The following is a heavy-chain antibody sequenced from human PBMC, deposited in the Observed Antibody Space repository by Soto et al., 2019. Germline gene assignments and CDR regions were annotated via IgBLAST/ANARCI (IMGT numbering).Heavy chain of an antibody. CDR2: VYYSGGT. Sequence: SETLSLTCTVSGGSMSSYYWSWIRQPPGKGLEWIGYVYYSGGTNYNPSLKSRVTISVDTSKNQFSLKLSSVTAADTAVYYCARHPTVTTGRWFDPWGQGTLVPVSS. V-gene: IGHV4-59*01. CDR1: GGSMSSYY. D-gene: IGHD4-17*01. J-gene: IGHJ5*02. CDR3: ARHPTVTTGRWFDP.